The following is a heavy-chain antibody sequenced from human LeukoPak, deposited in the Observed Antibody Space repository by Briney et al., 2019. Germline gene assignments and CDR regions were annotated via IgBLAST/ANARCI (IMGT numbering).Heavy chain of an antibody. CDR2: TDYSGTT. CDR3: ARGGWNKFDY. CDR1: GGSISSSPYF. J-gene: IGHJ4*02. V-gene: IGHV4-39*07. Sequence: SDTLSLTCTVSGGSISSSPYFLAWIRQPPGKGLEWIGSTDYSGTTNYNPSLKSRVTISVDTSKNQFSLKLSSVTAADTAVYYCARGGWNKFDYWGQGTLVTVSS. D-gene: IGHD3-22*01.